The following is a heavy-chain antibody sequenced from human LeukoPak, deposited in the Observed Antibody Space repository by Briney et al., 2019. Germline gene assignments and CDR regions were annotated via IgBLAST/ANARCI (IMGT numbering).Heavy chain of an antibody. Sequence: SETLSLTCNVSGGTISGYHWSWIRQPPGKGLEWLGYIYYSGSSNYNPSLKSRVTMSADTSKNQFSLKLSSVTAADTAVYYCARVGHGDYPDYWGQGTLVTVSS. J-gene: IGHJ4*02. V-gene: IGHV4-59*01. CDR1: GGTISGYH. D-gene: IGHD4-17*01. CDR3: ARVGHGDYPDY. CDR2: IYYSGSS.